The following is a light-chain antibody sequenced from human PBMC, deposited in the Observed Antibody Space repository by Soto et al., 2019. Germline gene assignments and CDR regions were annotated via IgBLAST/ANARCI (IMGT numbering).Light chain of an antibody. J-gene: IGKJ1*01. V-gene: IGKV3-20*01. CDR1: QSVYNNY. Sequence: DIVLTQSPGTLSLSPGERATLSCRASQSVYNNYLAWYQQKPGQAPRLLIYGASSRATGIPDRFSGGGSGTDFTLTVSRVEPEDFAVYYCQQYGTSPWTFGQGAKVEV. CDR2: GAS. CDR3: QQYGTSPWT.